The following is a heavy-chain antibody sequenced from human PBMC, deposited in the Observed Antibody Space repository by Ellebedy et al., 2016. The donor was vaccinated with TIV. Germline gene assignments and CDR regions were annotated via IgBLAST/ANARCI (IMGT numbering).Heavy chain of an antibody. CDR3: ARVTHPDTYYYDSSGYSQDDY. CDR2: ISAYNGNT. D-gene: IGHD3-22*01. J-gene: IGHJ4*02. V-gene: IGHV1-18*01. Sequence: AASVKVSCKASGYPFTSYGISWVRQAPGQGLEWMGWISAYNGNTNYAQKLQGRVTMTTDTSTSTAYMELRSLRSDDTAVYYCARVTHPDTYYYDSSGYSQDDYWGQGTLVTVSS. CDR1: GYPFTSYG.